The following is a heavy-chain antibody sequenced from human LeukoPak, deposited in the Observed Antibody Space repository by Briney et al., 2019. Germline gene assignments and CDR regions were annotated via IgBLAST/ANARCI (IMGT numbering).Heavy chain of an antibody. V-gene: IGHV4-59*08. CDR2: IYYSGST. Sequence: PSGTLSLTCTVSGGSISSYYWSWIRQPPGKGLEWIGYIYYSGSTNYNPSLKSRVTISVDTSKNQFSLKLSSVTAADTAVYYCARCLGDGYNYYFDYWGQGTLVTVSS. CDR1: GGSISSYY. J-gene: IGHJ4*02. CDR3: ARCLGDGYNYYFDY. D-gene: IGHD5-24*01.